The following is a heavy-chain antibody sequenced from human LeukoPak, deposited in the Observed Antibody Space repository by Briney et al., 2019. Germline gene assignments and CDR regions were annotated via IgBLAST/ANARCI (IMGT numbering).Heavy chain of an antibody. CDR1: GGSISSSSYY. Sequence: SSETLSLTCTVSGGSISSSSYYWGWIRQPPGKGLEWIGSIYYSGSTYYNPSLKSRVTISVDTSKNQFSLKLSSVTAADTAVYYCARARYFDLWGRGTLVTVSS. V-gene: IGHV4-39*01. J-gene: IGHJ2*01. CDR2: IYYSGST. CDR3: ARARYFDL.